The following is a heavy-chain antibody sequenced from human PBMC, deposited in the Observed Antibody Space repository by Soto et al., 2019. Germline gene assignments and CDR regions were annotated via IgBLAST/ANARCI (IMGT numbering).Heavy chain of an antibody. V-gene: IGHV5-10-1*01. CDR3: ARLYGTTSTCDSWFDP. J-gene: IGHJ5*02. CDR2: IDPRDSYV. Sequence: GESLKISCTGFGYTFTTFWISWVRQMPGKGLEWMGRIDPRDSYVNYSPSFQGHVTISADKSISTAYLQWGSLKASDTAMYYCARLYGTTSTCDSWFDPWGQGTLVTVSS. CDR1: GYTFTTFW. D-gene: IGHD1-1*01.